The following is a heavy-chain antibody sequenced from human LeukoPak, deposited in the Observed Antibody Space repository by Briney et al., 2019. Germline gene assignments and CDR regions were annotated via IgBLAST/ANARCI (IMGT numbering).Heavy chain of an antibody. CDR1: GYTFTDYY. D-gene: IGHD2-15*01. J-gene: IGHJ4*02. CDR3: AGEYCSGGSCRQGFDY. V-gene: IGHV1-2*02. CDR2: INPNSGDT. Sequence: ASVTVSCKSSGYTFTDYYMHWVRQAPGQGLEWMGWINPNSGDTNQAQKFQGRVTLTRDTSISTAYMELSSLRSDDSAIYYCAGEYCSGGSCRQGFDYWGQGTLVTVSS.